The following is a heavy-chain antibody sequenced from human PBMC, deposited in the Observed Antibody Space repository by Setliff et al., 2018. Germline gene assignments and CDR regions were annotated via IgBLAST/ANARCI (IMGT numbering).Heavy chain of an antibody. D-gene: IGHD1-26*01. CDR2: LQXXXXXX. CDR3: ATDVNQWDPTYMDV. V-gene: IGHV1-18*01. J-gene: IGHJ6*03. Sequence: ASVKVSCKASGDSIPKNAISWVRQAPGQGLEWMGWLQXXXXXXXXXXXXXXXAXXXXDTSTRTAYLELRALTSDDTAVYYCATDVNQWDPTYMDVWGEGTTVTVSS. CDR1: GDSIPKNA.